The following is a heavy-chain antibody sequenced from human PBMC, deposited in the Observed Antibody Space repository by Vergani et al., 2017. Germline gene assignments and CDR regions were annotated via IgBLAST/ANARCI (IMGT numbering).Heavy chain of an antibody. D-gene: IGHD6-13*01. CDR2: ISGSGGST. Sequence: EVQLLESGGGLVQPGGSLRLSCAASGFTFSSYAMSWVRQAPGKGLEWGSAISGSGGSTYYADSVKGRFTITRDNSKNTLYLQMNSLRAEDTAVYYCANNPGSPDPLYYYYYMDVWGKGTTVTVSS. V-gene: IGHV3-23*01. J-gene: IGHJ6*03. CDR3: ANNPGSPDPLYYYYYMDV. CDR1: GFTFSSYA.